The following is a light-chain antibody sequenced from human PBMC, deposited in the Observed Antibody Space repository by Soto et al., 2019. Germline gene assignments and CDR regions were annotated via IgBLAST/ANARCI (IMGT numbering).Light chain of an antibody. CDR1: QSVSIH. V-gene: IGKV3-11*01. Sequence: EIVLTQTPATLSLSPGERDTLSCRASQSVSIHLAWYQQKGGQAPRLLIYDTSNRATGIPARFSGSGSGTDFTLTISSLETEDSAVYYCQQRGNWPPGFTFGPGTNVDIK. J-gene: IGKJ3*01. CDR2: DTS. CDR3: QQRGNWPPGFT.